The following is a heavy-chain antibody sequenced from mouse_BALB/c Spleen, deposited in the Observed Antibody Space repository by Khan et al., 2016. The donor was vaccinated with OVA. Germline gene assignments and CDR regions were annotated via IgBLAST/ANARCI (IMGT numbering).Heavy chain of an antibody. J-gene: IGHJ1*01. CDR1: GYSFTGYF. CDR3: ARERYGNQGYFDV. V-gene: IGHV1-20*02. D-gene: IGHD2-1*01. Sequence: VQLQQSGPELVKPGASVKISCKASGYSFTGYFMNWVMQSHGKSLEWIGRINPYNGDTFYNQKLKGKATLTVDKSSSTAHMELRSLASEDSAVYYCARERYGNQGYFDVWGAGTAVTVSS. CDR2: INPYNGDT.